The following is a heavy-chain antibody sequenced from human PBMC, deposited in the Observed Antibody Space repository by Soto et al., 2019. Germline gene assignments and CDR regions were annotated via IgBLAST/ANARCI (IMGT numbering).Heavy chain of an antibody. CDR1: GFTFSSYG. J-gene: IGHJ4*02. D-gene: IGHD5-12*01. Sequence: HPGGSLRLSCAASGFTFSSYGMHWVRQAPGKGLEWVAVISYDGSNKYYADSVKGRFTISRDNSKNTLYLQMNSLRAEDTAVYYCELRGGNFDYWGQGTLVTVSS. V-gene: IGHV3-30*03. CDR2: ISYDGSNK. CDR3: ELRGGNFDY.